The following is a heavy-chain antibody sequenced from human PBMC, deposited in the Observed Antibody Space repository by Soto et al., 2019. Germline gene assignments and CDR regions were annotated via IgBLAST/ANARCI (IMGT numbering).Heavy chain of an antibody. CDR1: GGSISSYY. CDR3: ASMGYHYGSGSYPLDY. V-gene: IGHV4-59*08. D-gene: IGHD3-10*01. Sequence: QVQLQESGPGLVKPSETLSLTCTVSGGSISSYYWTWIRQPPGKGLEWIGFMYNSGSTHYNPSLKSRVTMSLDTSKNQFSLYLRSVTAADTAVYYCASMGYHYGSGSYPLDYWGQGTLVTVSS. CDR2: MYNSGST. J-gene: IGHJ4*02.